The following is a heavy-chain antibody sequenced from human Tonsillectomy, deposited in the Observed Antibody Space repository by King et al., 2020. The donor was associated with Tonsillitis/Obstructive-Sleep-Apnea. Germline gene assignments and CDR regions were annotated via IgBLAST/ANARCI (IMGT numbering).Heavy chain of an antibody. D-gene: IGHD2-15*01. CDR3: ATLVGAFDI. Sequence: VQLVESGGGLVKPGGSLRLSCAASGFTFSTYSMNWVRQAPGKGLEWVSSISSSSTFRNYADSVKGRFTISRDNAKNSLYLQMNSLRAEDTAVYYCATLVGAFDIWGQGTMVTVSS. CDR1: GFTFSTYS. V-gene: IGHV3-21*01. J-gene: IGHJ3*02. CDR2: ISSSSTFR.